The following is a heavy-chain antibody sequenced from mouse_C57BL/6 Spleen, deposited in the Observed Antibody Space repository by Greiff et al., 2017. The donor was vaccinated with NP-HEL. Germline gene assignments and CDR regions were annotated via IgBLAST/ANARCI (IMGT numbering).Heavy chain of an antibody. D-gene: IGHD1-1*01. J-gene: IGHJ1*03. CDR2: IDPETGGT. CDR1: GYTFTDYE. V-gene: IGHV1-15*01. CDR3: TRVYYDSNKWYFDV. Sequence: QVQLQQSGAELVRPGASVTLSCKASGYTFTDYEMHWVKQTPVHGLEWIGAIDPETGGTDYNQKFKGKAILTADKSSSTAYMELRSLTSEDSAVYYFTRVYYDSNKWYFDVWGTGTTVTVSS.